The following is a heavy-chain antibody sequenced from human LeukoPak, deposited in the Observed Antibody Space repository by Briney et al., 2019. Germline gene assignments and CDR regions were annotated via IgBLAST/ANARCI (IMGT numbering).Heavy chain of an antibody. CDR3: ARVGRGITIFGVVIPYYYYGMDV. CDR2: ISAYNGNT. Sequence: ASVKVSCKASGYTFTSYGISWVRQAPGQGLEWMGWISAYNGNTNYAQKLQGRVTMTTDTSTSTAYMELRSLRSDDTAVYYCARVGRGITIFGVVIPYYYYGMDVWGQGTTVTVSS. CDR1: GYTFTSYG. J-gene: IGHJ6*02. D-gene: IGHD3-3*01. V-gene: IGHV1-18*01.